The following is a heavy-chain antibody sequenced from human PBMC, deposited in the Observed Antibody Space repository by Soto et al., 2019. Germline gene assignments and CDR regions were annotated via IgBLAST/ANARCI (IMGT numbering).Heavy chain of an antibody. J-gene: IGHJ4*02. V-gene: IGHV3-30*18. D-gene: IGHD6-19*01. CDR2: ISYDGSNK. CDR1: GFTFSSYG. Sequence: GGSLRLSCAASGFTFSSYGMHWVRQAPGKGLEWVAVISYDGSNKYYADSVKGRFTISRGNSKNTLYLQMNSLRAEDTAVYYCAKDSSGWYGGFDYWGQGTLVTVSS. CDR3: AKDSSGWYGGFDY.